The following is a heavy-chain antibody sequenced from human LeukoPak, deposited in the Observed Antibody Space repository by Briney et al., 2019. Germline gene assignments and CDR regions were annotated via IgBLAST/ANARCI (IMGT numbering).Heavy chain of an antibody. CDR1: GGSISSSSYY. Sequence: SETLSLTCTVSGGSISSSSYYWGWIRQPPGKGLEWIGSIYYSGSTYYNASLKSRVTISVDTSKNQFSLKLSSVTAADTAVYFCAGHSLYYDIFDSSWGQGTMVTVSS. D-gene: IGHD3-9*01. J-gene: IGHJ3*01. CDR3: AGHSLYYDIFDSS. V-gene: IGHV4-39*01. CDR2: IYYSGST.